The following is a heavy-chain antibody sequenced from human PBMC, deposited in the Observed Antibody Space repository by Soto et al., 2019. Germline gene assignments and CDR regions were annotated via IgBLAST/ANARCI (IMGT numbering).Heavy chain of an antibody. Sequence: EVQLLESGGGLVQPGGSLRLSCAASGFTFSSYAMSWVRQAPGKGLEWVSAISGSGGSTYYADSVKGRFTISRDNSKNKLYLQMHSLRDEDTAVYYCAKARAQYYDFWSGYPVDYWGQGTLVTVSS. V-gene: IGHV3-23*01. CDR3: AKARAQYYDFWSGYPVDY. D-gene: IGHD3-3*01. J-gene: IGHJ4*02. CDR1: GFTFSSYA. CDR2: ISGSGGST.